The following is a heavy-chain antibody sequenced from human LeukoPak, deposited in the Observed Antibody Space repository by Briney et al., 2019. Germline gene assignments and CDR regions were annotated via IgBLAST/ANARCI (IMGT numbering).Heavy chain of an antibody. CDR3: ARDREAYCGGDCYSPLDY. CDR2: IPYDGSNK. Sequence: PGGSLRLSCAASGFTFSSYGMHWVRQAPGKGLEWVAVIPYDGSNKYYADSVKGRFTISRDNSKNTLYLQMNSLRAEDTAVYYCARDREAYCGGDCYSPLDYWGQGTLVTVSS. J-gene: IGHJ4*02. D-gene: IGHD2-21*02. CDR1: GFTFSSYG. V-gene: IGHV3-30*03.